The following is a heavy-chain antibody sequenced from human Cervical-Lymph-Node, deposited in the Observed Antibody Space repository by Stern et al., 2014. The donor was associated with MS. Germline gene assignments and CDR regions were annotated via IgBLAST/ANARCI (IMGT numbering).Heavy chain of an antibody. D-gene: IGHD3-22*01. V-gene: IGHV1-2*06. J-gene: IGHJ4*02. Sequence: QMQLVQSGAEVKRPGASVKVSCKASGYTFTGYYMHWVRQAPGQGLEWMGRISPYSGDTNYAQNFQGRVTMTRDTSISTAYMELSGLRSDDTAVYYCATNYYDNTGYHGWGQGTLVTVSS. CDR1: GYTFTGYY. CDR2: ISPYSGDT. CDR3: ATNYYDNTGYHG.